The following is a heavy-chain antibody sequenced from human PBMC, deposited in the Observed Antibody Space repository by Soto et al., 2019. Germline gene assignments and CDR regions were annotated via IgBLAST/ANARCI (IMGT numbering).Heavy chain of an antibody. CDR2: IYWNDDK. CDR3: AHRRGIAAAGENYYYYGMDV. V-gene: IGHV2-5*01. J-gene: IGHJ6*02. Sequence: QITLKESGPTLVKPTQTLTLTCTFSGFSLSTSGVGVGWIRQPPGKALEWLALIYWNDDKRYSPSLKSRLTIPNDTTKNHVVLTMTSMDPVDTATYYCAHRRGIAAAGENYYYYGMDVWGQGTTVTVSS. CDR1: GFSLSTSGVG. D-gene: IGHD6-13*01.